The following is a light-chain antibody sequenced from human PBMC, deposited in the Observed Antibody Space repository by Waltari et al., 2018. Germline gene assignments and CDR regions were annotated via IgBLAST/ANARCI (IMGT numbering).Light chain of an antibody. CDR1: GSNIGAGLD. Sequence: HSVLTQPPSVSGAPGQRVTISCTGSGSNIGAGLDVHWYQQLPRAAPKLLIYGRAMQPVGVPDRSLGSTSGTSASLTITELQAEDEVYYYFQSYDTSLSVVFGGGTELTVL. CDR3: QSYDTSLSVV. CDR2: GRA. J-gene: IGLJ3*02. V-gene: IGLV1-40*01.